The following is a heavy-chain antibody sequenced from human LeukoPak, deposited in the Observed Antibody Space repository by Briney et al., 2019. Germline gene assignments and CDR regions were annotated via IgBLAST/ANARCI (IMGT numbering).Heavy chain of an antibody. V-gene: IGHV3-66*01. D-gene: IGHD6-19*01. CDR3: AKDLSSGSRRAY. CDR2: IYSGGST. CDR1: GFTVSSNY. J-gene: IGHJ4*02. Sequence: GGSLRLSCAASGFTVSSNYMNWVRQAPGKGLEWVSIIYSGGSTYYADSVKGRFTISRDNSKNTLYLQMNSLRAEDTGVYYCAKDLSSGSRRAYWGQGTLVTVSS.